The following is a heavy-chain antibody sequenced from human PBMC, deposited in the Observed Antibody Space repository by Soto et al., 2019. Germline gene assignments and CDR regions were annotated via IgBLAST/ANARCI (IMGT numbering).Heavy chain of an antibody. D-gene: IGHD5-18*01. Sequence: QFHLQESGPGLVKPAETLSLTCSVSGGSISTSRNFWGWIRQPPGKGLEWIGSMYYSGSTYYNPSLKSRLTICADTSKNQFSLNLNSVTAADTAMYYCVRGDTYFYYIDVWGTGTTVTVSS. CDR2: MYYSGST. CDR1: GGSISTSRNF. CDR3: VRGDTYFYYIDV. V-gene: IGHV4-39*01. J-gene: IGHJ6*03.